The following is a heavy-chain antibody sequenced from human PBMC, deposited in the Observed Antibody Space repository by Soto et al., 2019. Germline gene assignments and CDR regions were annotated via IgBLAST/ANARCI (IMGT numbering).Heavy chain of an antibody. D-gene: IGHD3-16*01. CDR1: GFTFSSYW. J-gene: IGHJ6*03. V-gene: IGHV3-7*03. Sequence: GGSLRLSCAASGFTFSSYWMSWVRQAPGKGLEWVANIKQDGSEKYYVDSVKGRFTISRDNAKNSLYLQMNSLRAEDTAVYYCARELRGRGNYYYYMDVWGKGTTVTVSS. CDR2: IKQDGSEK. CDR3: ARELRGRGNYYYYMDV.